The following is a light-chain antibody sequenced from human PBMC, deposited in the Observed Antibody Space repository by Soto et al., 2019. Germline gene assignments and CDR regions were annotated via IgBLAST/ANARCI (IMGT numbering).Light chain of an antibody. V-gene: IGLV2-14*03. CDR2: DDS. J-gene: IGLJ1*01. CDR3: SSYRTSNTRRIV. Sequence: QSALTQPPSVSGSPGQSITISCTGTSSDVGGYTYVSWYQHHPGRAPKLIIYDDSNRPSGLSIRYSASKSDNTASVSISGLQPEDEDDYHFSSYRTSNTRRIVFGTGTKVTVL. CDR1: SSDVGGYTY.